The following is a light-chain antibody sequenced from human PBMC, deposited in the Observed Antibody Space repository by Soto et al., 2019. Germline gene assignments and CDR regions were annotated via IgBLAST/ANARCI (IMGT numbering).Light chain of an antibody. CDR1: QTISSW. J-gene: IGKJ1*01. CDR2: DAS. V-gene: IGKV1-5*01. CDR3: QQYNSYSWP. Sequence: DIQMTQSPSTLSGSVGDRVTITCRASQTISSWLAWYQQKPGKAPKLLIYDASSLESGVPSRFSGSGSGTEFTLTISSLQPDDCATYYCQQYNSYSWPFGQGAKV.